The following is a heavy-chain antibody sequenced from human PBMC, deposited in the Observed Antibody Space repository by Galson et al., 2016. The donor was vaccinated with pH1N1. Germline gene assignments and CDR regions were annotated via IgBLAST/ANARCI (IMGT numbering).Heavy chain of an antibody. CDR2: MNPNSGNT. Sequence: VKVSCKASGYTFTNFDINWVRQATGQGLEWMGWMNPNSGNTGYAQKFQGRVTMTRNTSIRTAYMELSSLRSEDTAIYYCAIMYCGGDCPPGYLDLWGRGTLVTVSS. CDR3: AIMYCGGDCPPGYLDL. J-gene: IGHJ2*01. V-gene: IGHV1-8*01. CDR1: GYTFTNFD. D-gene: IGHD2-21*02.